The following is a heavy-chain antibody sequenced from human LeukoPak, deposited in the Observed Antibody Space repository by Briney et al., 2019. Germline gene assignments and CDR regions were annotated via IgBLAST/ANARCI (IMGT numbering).Heavy chain of an antibody. CDR1: GYSFTSYW. CDR2: IYPGDSDT. J-gene: IGHJ6*02. D-gene: IGHD3-10*01. CDR3: ARSYYGSGNMGRLDV. Sequence: GESLKISCKASGYSFTSYWIGWVRQMPGKGLEWMGIIYPGDSDTRYSPSFQGQVTISADKSISTAYLQWSSLKASHTAMYYCARSYYGSGNMGRLDVWGQGTTVTVSS. V-gene: IGHV5-51*01.